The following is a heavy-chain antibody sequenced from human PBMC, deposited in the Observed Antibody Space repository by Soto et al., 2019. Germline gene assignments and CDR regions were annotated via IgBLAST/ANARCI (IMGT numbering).Heavy chain of an antibody. Sequence: GGSLRLSCAASGFTFSSYGMHWVRRAPGKGLEWVAVIWYDGSNKYYADSVKGRFTISRDNSKNTLYLQMNSLRAEDTAVYYCARGIAARRYYYYYMDVWGKGTTVTVSS. J-gene: IGHJ6*03. D-gene: IGHD6-6*01. CDR3: ARGIAARRYYYYYMDV. CDR1: GFTFSSYG. V-gene: IGHV3-33*01. CDR2: IWYDGSNK.